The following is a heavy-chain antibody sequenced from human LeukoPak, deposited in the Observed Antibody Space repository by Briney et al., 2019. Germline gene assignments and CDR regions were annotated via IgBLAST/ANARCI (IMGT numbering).Heavy chain of an antibody. CDR1: GFTFSYYY. CDR2: LISICRTM. Sequence: GGSLRHSCAASGFTFSYYYMRWLRQAPGKGREWASYLISICRTMYYADPLTGRFTTSRDNAKNSLYLQMTSLRAEDTAVYYCARDGEVITMIVVHGGALDIWGQGTMVTVSS. J-gene: IGHJ3*02. V-gene: IGHV3-11*01. CDR3: ARDGEVITMIVVHGGALDI. D-gene: IGHD3-22*01.